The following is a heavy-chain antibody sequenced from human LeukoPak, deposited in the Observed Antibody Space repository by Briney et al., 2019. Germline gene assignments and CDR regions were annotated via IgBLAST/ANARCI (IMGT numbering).Heavy chain of an antibody. CDR3: ARENYYYDSSGSDY. D-gene: IGHD3-22*01. CDR2: ISSSGSTI. Sequence: PGGPLRLSCAASGFTFSDYYMSWIRQAPGKGLEWVSYISSSGSTIYYADSVKGRFTISRDNAKNSLYLQMNSLRAEDTAVYYCARENYYYDSSGSDYWGQGTLVTVSS. V-gene: IGHV3-11*01. CDR1: GFTFSDYY. J-gene: IGHJ4*02.